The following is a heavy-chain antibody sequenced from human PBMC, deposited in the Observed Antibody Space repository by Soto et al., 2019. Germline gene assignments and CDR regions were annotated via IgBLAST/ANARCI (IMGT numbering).Heavy chain of an antibody. CDR2: ISYDGSNK. CDR1: GFTFSSYG. CDR3: AKEKNPAYYDILTAPEYYYMDV. V-gene: IGHV3-30*18. J-gene: IGHJ6*03. Sequence: GGSLRLSCAASGFTFSSYGMHWVRQAPGKGLEWVAVISYDGSNKYYADSVKGRFTISRDNSKNTLYLQMNSLRAEDTAVYYCAKEKNPAYYDILTAPEYYYMDVWGKETTVTVSS. D-gene: IGHD3-9*01.